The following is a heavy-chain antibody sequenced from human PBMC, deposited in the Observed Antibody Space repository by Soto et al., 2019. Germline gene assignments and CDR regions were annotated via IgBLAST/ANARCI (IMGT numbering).Heavy chain of an antibody. D-gene: IGHD3-10*01. J-gene: IGHJ6*02. CDR2: IIPTGST. Sequence: SETLSLTCAVSGASVSGQYWSWIRQPPGKGLEWVGEIIPTGSTTYNPSLKSRLSFSLDTSKNHFSLNLSSVSVADTAVYYCARGGITMAWNYHYYGMDVWGQGTTVTVSS. CDR3: ARGGITMAWNYHYYGMDV. CDR1: GASVSGQY. V-gene: IGHV4-34*01.